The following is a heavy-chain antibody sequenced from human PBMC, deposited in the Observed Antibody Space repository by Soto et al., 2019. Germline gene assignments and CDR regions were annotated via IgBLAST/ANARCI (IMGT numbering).Heavy chain of an antibody. CDR2: MSGSSSTT. Sequence: LRLSCATSGLTFGNYAMSWVRQASGGGLEWVSSMSGSSSTTYYADSVRGRFTISRDRSKNTLYLQMSSLRAEDTALYYCAKNQERELPRVIDFWGQGTLVTVSS. CDR3: AKNQERELPRVIDF. V-gene: IGHV3-23*01. D-gene: IGHD1-7*01. J-gene: IGHJ4*02. CDR1: GLTFGNYA.